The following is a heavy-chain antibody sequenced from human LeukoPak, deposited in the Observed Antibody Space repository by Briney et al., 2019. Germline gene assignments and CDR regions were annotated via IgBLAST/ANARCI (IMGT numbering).Heavy chain of an antibody. J-gene: IGHJ3*02. CDR2: IGTAGDT. CDR1: GFTFSSYD. Sequence: PGGSLRLSCAASGFTFSSYDMHWVRQATGKGLEWVSAIGTAGDTYYPGSVKGRFTISRENAKNSLYLQMNSLRAGDTAVYYCARAASLTSQDDAFDIWGQGTMVTVSS. V-gene: IGHV3-13*01. D-gene: IGHD3-9*01. CDR3: ARAASLTSQDDAFDI.